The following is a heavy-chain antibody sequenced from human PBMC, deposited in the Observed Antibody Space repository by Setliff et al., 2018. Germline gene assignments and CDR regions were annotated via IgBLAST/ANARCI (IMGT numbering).Heavy chain of an antibody. CDR2: FDPEDGET. J-gene: IGHJ3*02. D-gene: IGHD2-8*01. CDR3: ATFASYIVLMVYARSGAFDI. CDR1: GYTFISYG. V-gene: IGHV1-24*01. Sequence: ASVKVSCKASGYTFISYGISWVRQAPGKGLEWMGGFDPEDGETIYAQKFQGRVTMTEDTSTDTAYMELSSLRSEDTAVYYCATFASYIVLMVYARSGAFDIWGQGTMVTVS.